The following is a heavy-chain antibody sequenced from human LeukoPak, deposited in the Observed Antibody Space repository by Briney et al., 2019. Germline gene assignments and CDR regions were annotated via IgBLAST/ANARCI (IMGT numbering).Heavy chain of an antibody. D-gene: IGHD3-10*01. CDR1: GFTFSSYA. CDR3: ARGWSYYGSGSYCPTYFDY. CDR2: ISGSGGST. J-gene: IGHJ4*02. V-gene: IGHV3-23*01. Sequence: GGSLRLSCAASGFTFSSYAMSWVRQAPGKGLEWVSAISGSGGSTYYADSVKGRFTISRDNSKNRVYLQMNSLRAEDTAVYYCARGWSYYGSGSYCPTYFDYWGQGNLVTVSS.